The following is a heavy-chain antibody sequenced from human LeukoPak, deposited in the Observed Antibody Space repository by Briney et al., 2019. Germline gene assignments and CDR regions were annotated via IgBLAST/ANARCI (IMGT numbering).Heavy chain of an antibody. D-gene: IGHD4-17*01. CDR1: GYTFTSYY. CDR2: INPSGGST. Sequence: AASVKVSCKASGYTFTSYYMHWVRQAPGQGLEWMGIINPSGGSTSYAQKFQGRVTMTRDMSTSTDYLELSSLRSEDTAVYYCARDNTVRDEAWWFYPWGQGTLVTVSS. J-gene: IGHJ5*02. CDR3: ARDNTVRDEAWWFYP. V-gene: IGHV1-46*01.